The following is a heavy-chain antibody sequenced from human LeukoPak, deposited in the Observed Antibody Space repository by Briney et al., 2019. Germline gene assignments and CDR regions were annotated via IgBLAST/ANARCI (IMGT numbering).Heavy chain of an antibody. Sequence: PGGSLRLSCAASGFTFSSYSMNWVRQAPGKGLEWVSYISSSSSTIYYADSVKGRFTISRDNAKNSLYLQMNSLRAEDTAVYYCARDRLPYGSGSYYSPPGYWGQGTLVTVSS. CDR3: ARDRLPYGSGSYYSPPGY. CDR1: GFTFSSYS. V-gene: IGHV3-48*01. D-gene: IGHD3-10*01. CDR2: ISSSSSTI. J-gene: IGHJ4*02.